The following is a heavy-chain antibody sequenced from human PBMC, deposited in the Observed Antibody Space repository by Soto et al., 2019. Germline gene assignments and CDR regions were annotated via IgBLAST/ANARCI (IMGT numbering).Heavy chain of an antibody. CDR3: ARTDQRGYCSGGSCYVLDY. CDR1: GYTFTSYG. J-gene: IGHJ4*02. D-gene: IGHD2-15*01. CDR2: ISAYNGNT. Sequence: QVPLVQSGAEVKKPGASVKVSCKASGYTFTSYGISWVRQAPGQGLEWMGWISAYNGNTNYAQKHQGRVTMTPDTSTSTAYMELRSLRSDDTAVYYCARTDQRGYCSGGSCYVLDYWGQGHLVTVSA. V-gene: IGHV1-18*01.